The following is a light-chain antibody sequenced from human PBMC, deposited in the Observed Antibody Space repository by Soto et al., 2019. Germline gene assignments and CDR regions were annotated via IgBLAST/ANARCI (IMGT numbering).Light chain of an antibody. Sequence: QSALTQPASVSGSPGQSVTISCTGASSDVGGNDYVSWYQQHPGKAPKLILYEVNKRPSGVSNHFSGSKSGNTASLIISGLQADDEADYYCSSYSTPSTLVFGSGTKLTVL. CDR1: SSDVGGNDY. J-gene: IGLJ1*01. CDR2: EVN. CDR3: SSYSTPSTLV. V-gene: IGLV2-14*01.